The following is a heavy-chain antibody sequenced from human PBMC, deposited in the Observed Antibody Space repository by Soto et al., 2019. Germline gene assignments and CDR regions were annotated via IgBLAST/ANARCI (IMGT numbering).Heavy chain of an antibody. J-gene: IGHJ4*02. CDR3: ARAAVSTIGDFDY. CDR1: GYTFTGYY. V-gene: IGHV1-2*02. CDR2: INPNSGAT. D-gene: IGHD5-12*01. Sequence: PSVKVSCKASGYTFTGYYIHWVRQAPGQGLEWMGWINPNSGATNQAQKFQGRVTMARDTSISTAYMELSRLTSDDTAVYYCARAAVSTIGDFDYWGQGTLVTVSS.